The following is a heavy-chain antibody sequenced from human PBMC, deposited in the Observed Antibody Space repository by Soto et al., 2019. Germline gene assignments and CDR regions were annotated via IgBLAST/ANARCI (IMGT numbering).Heavy chain of an antibody. CDR1: GFSLSTSGVG. CDR2: IYWNDDK. D-gene: IGHD6-13*01. CDR3: AHSRTYSWGAGTLYNWFDP. J-gene: IGHJ5*02. Sequence: SGPTLVNPTQTLTLTCTFSGFSLSTSGVGVGWIRQPPGKALEWLALIYWNDDKRYSPSLKSRLTITKDTSKNRVVLTMTNMDPVDTATYYCAHSRTYSWGAGTLYNWFDPWSQGTLVTVSS. V-gene: IGHV2-5*01.